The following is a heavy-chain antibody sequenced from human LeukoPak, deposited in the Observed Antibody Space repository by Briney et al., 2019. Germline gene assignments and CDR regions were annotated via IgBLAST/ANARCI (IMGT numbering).Heavy chain of an antibody. CDR3: ARLEMATMGGYYFDY. CDR2: IYYSGST. Sequence: SQTLSLTCTVSGGSISSGGYYWSWIRQHPGKCLEWIGYIYYSGSTYYNPSLKSRVTISVDTSKNQFSLKLSSVTAADTAVYYCARLEMATMGGYYFDYWGQGTLVTVSS. D-gene: IGHD5-24*01. CDR1: GGSISSGGYY. V-gene: IGHV4-31*03. J-gene: IGHJ4*02.